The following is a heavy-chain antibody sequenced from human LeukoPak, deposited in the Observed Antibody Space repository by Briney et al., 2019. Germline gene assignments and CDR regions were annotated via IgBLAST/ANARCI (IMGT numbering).Heavy chain of an antibody. CDR1: GGTISSHS. CDR3: ARGESGWYRFDY. Sequence: SETLSLTCTDSGGTISSHSWSWIRQPPAKALHSIGYIYYSGSTNYNPSLKSRVTISVDTSKNQFSLKLSSVTAADTAVYYCARGESGWYRFDYWGQGTLVTVSS. V-gene: IGHV4-59*11. D-gene: IGHD6-19*01. J-gene: IGHJ4*02. CDR2: IYYSGST.